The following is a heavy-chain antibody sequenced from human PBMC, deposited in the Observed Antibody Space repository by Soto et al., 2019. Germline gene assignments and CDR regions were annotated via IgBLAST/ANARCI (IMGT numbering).Heavy chain of an antibody. J-gene: IGHJ4*02. CDR2: VYYTGST. D-gene: IGHD6-19*01. V-gene: IGHV4-59*01. CDR3: ARSVAVPGAHIDY. CDR1: GGSISGSC. Sequence: SETLSLTCSVSGGSISGSCRSWIRQSPGKGLEWLGYVYYTGSTNYSPSLRSRVSISVDTSKNEFSLRLSSVTAADTAVYFCARSVAVPGAHIDYWGQGTQVTVSS.